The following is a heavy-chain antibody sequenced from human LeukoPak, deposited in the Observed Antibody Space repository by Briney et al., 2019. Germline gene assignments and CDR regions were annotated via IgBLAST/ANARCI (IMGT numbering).Heavy chain of an antibody. CDR1: GFTFSSYA. CDR2: ISGSGGST. Sequence: PGGSLRLSCAASGFTFSSYAMSWVRQAPGKGLEWVSAISGSGGSTYYADSAKGRFTISRDNSKNTLYLQMNSLRAEDTAVYYCAKEGYDFWSGQSSFSSGVDYWGQGTLVTVSS. V-gene: IGHV3-23*01. D-gene: IGHD3-3*01. CDR3: AKEGYDFWSGQSSFSSGVDY. J-gene: IGHJ4*02.